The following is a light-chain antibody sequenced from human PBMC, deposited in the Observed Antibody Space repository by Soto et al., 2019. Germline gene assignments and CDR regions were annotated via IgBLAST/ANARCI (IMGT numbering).Light chain of an antibody. Sequence: EIVLTQSPATLSLSPGERATLSCRASQSVSSYLAWYQQKPGQAPRLLIYDASNRATGIPARFSGSGSGTDFTLTISSLEPDDFAVYYCQQRRNWPLRYTFGQGTKLEI. CDR2: DAS. CDR3: QQRRNWPLRYT. V-gene: IGKV3-11*01. CDR1: QSVSSY. J-gene: IGKJ2*01.